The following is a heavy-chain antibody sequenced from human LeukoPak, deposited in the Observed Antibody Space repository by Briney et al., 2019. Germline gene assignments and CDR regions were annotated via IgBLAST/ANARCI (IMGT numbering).Heavy chain of an antibody. J-gene: IGHJ4*02. CDR2: IWYDGSNK. Sequence: GRSLRLSCAASGFTFSSYGMDWVRQAPGKGLEWVAVIWYDGSNKYYADSVKGRFTISRDNSKNTLYLQMNSLRAEDTAVYYCAKDRFGSDGYRCDYWGQVPLVTVSS. D-gene: IGHD5-24*01. CDR1: GFTFSSYG. CDR3: AKDRFGSDGYRCDY. V-gene: IGHV3-33*06.